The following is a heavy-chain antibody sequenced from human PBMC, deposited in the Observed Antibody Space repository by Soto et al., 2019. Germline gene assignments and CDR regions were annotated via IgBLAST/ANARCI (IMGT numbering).Heavy chain of an antibody. J-gene: IGHJ4*02. CDR1: GFTFSSYA. CDR2: ISGSGGST. V-gene: IGHV3-23*01. CDR3: AKDLYYYDSSGYSDY. D-gene: IGHD3-22*01. Sequence: LRLSCAASGFTFSSYAMSWVRQAPGKGLEWVSAISGSGGSTYYEDSVKGRFTISRDNSKNTLYLQMNSLRAEDTAVYYCAKDLYYYDSSGYSDYWGQGTLVTVSS.